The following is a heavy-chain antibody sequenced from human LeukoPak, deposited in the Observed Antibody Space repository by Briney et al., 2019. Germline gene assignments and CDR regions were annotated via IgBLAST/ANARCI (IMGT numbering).Heavy chain of an antibody. CDR2: INPNSGGT. V-gene: IGHV1-2*02. J-gene: IGHJ4*02. CDR1: GYTFTGYY. CDR3: ARAGRDDFWSGYQGPFDY. D-gene: IGHD3-3*01. Sequence: GASVKVSCKASGYTFTGYYMHWVRQAPGQGLEWMGWINPNSGGTNYAQKFQGGVTMTRDTSISTAYMELSRLRSDDTAVYYRARAGRDDFWSGYQGPFDYWGQGTLVTVSS.